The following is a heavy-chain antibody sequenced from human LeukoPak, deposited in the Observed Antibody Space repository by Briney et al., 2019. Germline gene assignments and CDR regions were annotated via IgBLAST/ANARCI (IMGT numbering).Heavy chain of an antibody. V-gene: IGHV3-23*01. Sequence: PGGSLRLSCAAFGFTFSGYAMNWVRQAPGKGLESVSAISGSGDSTYYAGSVKGRFTISTDNSKNTLYLQMNSLRAEDTAVYYCSFAAWGRGGYWGQGTLVTASS. CDR2: ISGSGDST. D-gene: IGHD4-23*01. J-gene: IGHJ4*02. CDR1: GFTFSGYA. CDR3: SFAAWGRGGY.